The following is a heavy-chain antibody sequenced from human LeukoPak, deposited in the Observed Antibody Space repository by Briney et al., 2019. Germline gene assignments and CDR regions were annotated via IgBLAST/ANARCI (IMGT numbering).Heavy chain of an antibody. CDR3: ARDHQVAYSSGWTPSYYFDY. Sequence: GASVRVCCKASGYTFGSYYMHWMRQAPGQWLEWMGIINPSGGSTSYAQKFQGRVTMTRDTSTSTVYMELSSLRSEDTAVYYCARDHQVAYSSGWTPSYYFDYWGQGTLVTVSS. D-gene: IGHD6-19*01. CDR2: INPSGGST. V-gene: IGHV1-46*01. J-gene: IGHJ4*02. CDR1: GYTFGSYY.